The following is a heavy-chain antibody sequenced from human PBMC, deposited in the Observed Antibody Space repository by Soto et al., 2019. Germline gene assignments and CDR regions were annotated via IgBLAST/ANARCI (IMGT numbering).Heavy chain of an antibody. V-gene: IGHV3-23*01. D-gene: IGHD3-3*01. Sequence: PGGSLRLSCAASGFTFSSYAMSWVRQAPGKGLEWVSAISGSGGSTYYADSVKGRFTISRDNSKNTLYLQMNSPRAEDTAVYYCAKDQLRFLEWLPNYYYGMDVWGQGTTVTVSS. CDR2: ISGSGGST. J-gene: IGHJ6*02. CDR3: AKDQLRFLEWLPNYYYGMDV. CDR1: GFTFSSYA.